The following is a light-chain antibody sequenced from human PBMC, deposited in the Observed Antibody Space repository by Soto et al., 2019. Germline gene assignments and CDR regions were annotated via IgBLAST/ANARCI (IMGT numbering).Light chain of an antibody. V-gene: IGKV1-5*01. J-gene: IGKJ5*01. CDR1: QSISSW. CDR3: QQYYSYPSIT. Sequence: DIQMTQSPSTLSASVGDRVTITCRASQSISSWLAWYQQKPWKAPKLLIYAASTLQSGVPSRFSGSGSGTDFTLTISCLQSEDFATYYCQQYYSYPSITFGQGTRLEIK. CDR2: AAS.